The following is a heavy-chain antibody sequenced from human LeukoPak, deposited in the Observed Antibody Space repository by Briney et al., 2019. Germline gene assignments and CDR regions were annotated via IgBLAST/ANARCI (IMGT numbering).Heavy chain of an antibody. J-gene: IGHJ4*02. CDR1: GGSFSGYY. V-gene: IGHV4-34*01. D-gene: IGHD1-26*01. Sequence: KPSETLSLTCAVYGGSFSGYYWSWIRQPPGKGLEWIGEINHSGSTNYNPSLKSRVTISVDTSKNQFSLKLSSVTAADTAVYYCAREGIVGATPSFDYWGQGTLVTVAS. CDR3: AREGIVGATPSFDY. CDR2: INHSGST.